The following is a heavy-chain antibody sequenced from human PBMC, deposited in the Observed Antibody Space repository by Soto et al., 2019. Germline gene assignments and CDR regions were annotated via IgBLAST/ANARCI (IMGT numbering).Heavy chain of an antibody. CDR1: GFTFSSYV. V-gene: IGHV3-23*01. Sequence: VGSLRLSCAASGFTFSSYVMTWVRQAPGKGLEWVSTLSGSGGNTYYADSVKGRFTISRDNSKSTLYLQMKSLRAEDTAVYYCAKVEGHSYGYSAYWGQGTLVTVSS. CDR3: AKVEGHSYGYSAY. CDR2: LSGSGGNT. J-gene: IGHJ4*02. D-gene: IGHD5-18*01.